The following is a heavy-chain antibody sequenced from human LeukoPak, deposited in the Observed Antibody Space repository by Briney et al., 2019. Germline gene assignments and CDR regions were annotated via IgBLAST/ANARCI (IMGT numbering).Heavy chain of an antibody. CDR2: MFHSGSI. J-gene: IGHJ4*02. CDR1: GYSINSGYY. CDR3: ARSGAAAPRIFDY. Sequence: SETLSLTCAVSGYSINSGYYWGWIRQPPGKGLEWIGSMFHSGSIYYNPSLKSRVAISVDTSKNQFSLKLSSVTAADTAVYYCARSGAAAPRIFDYWGQGTLVTVSS. D-gene: IGHD6-6*01. V-gene: IGHV4-38-2*01.